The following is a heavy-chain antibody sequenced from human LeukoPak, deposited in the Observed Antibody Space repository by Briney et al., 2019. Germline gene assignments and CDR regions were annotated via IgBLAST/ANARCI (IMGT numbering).Heavy chain of an antibody. V-gene: IGHV4-34*01. CDR1: GGSFSGYY. CDR3: ARDYYGSGSYDY. Sequence: SETLSLTCAVFGGSFSGYYWSWIRPPPGKGLEWIGEINHSGSTNYNPSLKSRATISVDTSKNQFSLKLSSVTAADTAVYYCARDYYGSGSYDYWGQGTLVTVSS. D-gene: IGHD3-10*01. J-gene: IGHJ4*02. CDR2: INHSGST.